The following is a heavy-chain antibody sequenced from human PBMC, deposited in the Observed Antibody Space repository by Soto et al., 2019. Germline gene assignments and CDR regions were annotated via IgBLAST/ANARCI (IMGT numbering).Heavy chain of an antibody. CDR3: ARGGGDTAMVHHWFDP. CDR2: INPSGGIT. V-gene: IGHV1-46*01. J-gene: IGHJ5*02. CDR1: GYTFTSYY. D-gene: IGHD5-18*01. Sequence: QVQLVQSGAEVKKPGASVKVSCKASGYTFTSYYMHWVRQAPGQGLEWMGIINPSGGITSYAQKFQGRVTMTRDTSTSTVYMGLSSLRSEDTAVYYCARGGGDTAMVHHWFDPWGQGTLVTVSS.